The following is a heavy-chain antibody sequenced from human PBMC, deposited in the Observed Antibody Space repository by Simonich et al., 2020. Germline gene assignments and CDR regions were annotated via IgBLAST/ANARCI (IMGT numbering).Heavy chain of an antibody. J-gene: IGHJ4*02. CDR1: GFTFSSYS. CDR2: ISSNSSYI. CDR3: ARANERDY. D-gene: IGHD1-1*01. Sequence: EVQLVESGGGLVKPGGSLRLSCAASGFTFSSYSMNWVRQAPRKGLGCVSSISSNSSYIYYAYSVKGRFTISRDNAKNSLYLQMNSLRAEDTAVYYCARANERDYWGQGTLVTVSS. V-gene: IGHV3-21*01.